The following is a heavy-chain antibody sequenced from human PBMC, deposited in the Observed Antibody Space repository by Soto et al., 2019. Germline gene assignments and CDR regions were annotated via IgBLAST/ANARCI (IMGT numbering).Heavy chain of an antibody. CDR3: ARLLTVTKNYYYGMDV. Sequence: PSETLSLTCAVYGGSFSGYYWSWIRQPPGKGLEWIGEINHSGSTNYNPSLKSRVTISVDTSKNQFSLKLSSVTAADTAVYYCARLLTVTKNYYYGMDVWGQGTTVTVSS. V-gene: IGHV4-34*01. D-gene: IGHD4-17*01. CDR2: INHSGST. CDR1: GGSFSGYY. J-gene: IGHJ6*02.